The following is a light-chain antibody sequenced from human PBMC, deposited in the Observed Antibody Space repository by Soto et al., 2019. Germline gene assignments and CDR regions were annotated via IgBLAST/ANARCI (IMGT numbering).Light chain of an antibody. CDR1: SSNIGSNS. V-gene: IGLV1-47*01. J-gene: IGLJ1*01. CDR3: AVWDDSLSGRV. Sequence: QAVLTQPPSASGTPGQRVTVSCSGSSSNIGSNSVYWYQQLPGTAPKLLIYRNNQRPSGVPDRFSGSKSGTSASLAISGLRSEDEAEYYCAVWDDSLSGRVFGTGTKVTVL. CDR2: RNN.